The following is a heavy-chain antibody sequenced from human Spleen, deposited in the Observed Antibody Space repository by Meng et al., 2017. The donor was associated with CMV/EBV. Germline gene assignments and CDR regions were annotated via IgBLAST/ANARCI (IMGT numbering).Heavy chain of an antibody. Sequence: SETLSLTCTVSGGSISSYYWSWIRQPPGKGLEWIGYIYYSGSTNYNPSLESRVTISADTSKKQFSLKVSSVTAADTAVYYCARFDYNTYSFYYYGMDVWGQGTTVTVSS. D-gene: IGHD4-11*01. CDR2: IYYSGST. J-gene: IGHJ6*02. V-gene: IGHV4-59*01. CDR3: ARFDYNTYSFYYYGMDV. CDR1: GGSISSYY.